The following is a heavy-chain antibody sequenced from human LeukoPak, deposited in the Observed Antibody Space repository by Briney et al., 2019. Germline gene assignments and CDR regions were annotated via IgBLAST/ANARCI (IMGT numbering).Heavy chain of an antibody. V-gene: IGHV4-38-2*01. D-gene: IGHD3-10*01. CDR3: ARNVTAGFFDF. CDR2: IYYSWGV. J-gene: IGHJ4*02. Sequence: SETLSLTCAVSGSSITSDFFWGWIRQPPGKGLEWIATIYYSWGVYFNPSLKSRVTISLDASKNQFSLKMTSLTAADTAIYYCARNVTAGFFDFWGQGILVTVSS. CDR1: GSSITSDFF.